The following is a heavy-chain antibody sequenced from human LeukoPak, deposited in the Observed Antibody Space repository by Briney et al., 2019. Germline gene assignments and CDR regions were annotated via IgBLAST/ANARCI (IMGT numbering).Heavy chain of an antibody. CDR1: GGSFSGYH. CDR3: ARGRHDITMIVVVMTSVSYYLDV. CDR2: INPSRST. Sequence: SETLSLTCAVYGGSFSGYHWTWIRQSPGKGLEWIGDINPSRSTCYNPSLKSRLTISVDTSKNQFSLKLRSVTAADTAVYYCARGRHDITMIVVVMTSVSYYLDVWGKGTTVTVS. V-gene: IGHV4-34*01. D-gene: IGHD3-22*01. J-gene: IGHJ6*03.